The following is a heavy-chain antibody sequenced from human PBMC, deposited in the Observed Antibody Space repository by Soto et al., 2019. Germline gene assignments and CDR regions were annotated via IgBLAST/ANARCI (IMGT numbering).Heavy chain of an antibody. Sequence: GGSLRLSCEASGFTFSIYAMTWVRQAPGKGLEWVSTIGGIDGNTYHADSVKGRFTISRDNSKNTLFLQMNSLRAEDTAVYYCARDHRGAGGVWGQGTLVTVSS. CDR3: ARDHRGAGGV. V-gene: IGHV3-23*01. CDR2: IGGIDGNT. J-gene: IGHJ4*02. CDR1: GFTFSIYA. D-gene: IGHD3-10*01.